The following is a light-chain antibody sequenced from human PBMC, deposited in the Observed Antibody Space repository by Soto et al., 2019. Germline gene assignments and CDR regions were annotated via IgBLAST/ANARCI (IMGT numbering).Light chain of an antibody. CDR1: QSVGSSY. J-gene: IGKJ4*01. V-gene: IGKV3-20*01. CDR3: QQFGTSPLT. CDR2: GAS. Sequence: EFVLTQSPGTLSSSPGERATLSCRASQSVGSSYLAWYQQKPGQAPRLLIYGASIRATGIPDRFSGSGSGTDFTLTVSRLEPEDFAVYYCQQFGTSPLTFGGGTKVAI.